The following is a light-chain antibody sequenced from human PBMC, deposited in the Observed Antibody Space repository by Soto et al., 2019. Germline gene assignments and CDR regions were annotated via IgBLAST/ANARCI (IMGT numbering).Light chain of an antibody. Sequence: AIRMTQSPSSLSASTGDRVTITCRASQGISSYLAWYQQKPGKAPKLLIYAASTLQSGVPSRFSGSGSGTDLTITISCLQSEDFETYYCQQYYSYSWTFGQGTKVDIK. V-gene: IGKV1-8*01. CDR1: QGISSY. CDR3: QQYYSYSWT. J-gene: IGKJ1*01. CDR2: AAS.